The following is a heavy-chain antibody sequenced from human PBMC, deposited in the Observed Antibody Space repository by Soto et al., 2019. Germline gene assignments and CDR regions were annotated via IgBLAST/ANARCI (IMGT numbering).Heavy chain of an antibody. J-gene: IGHJ4*02. Sequence: EVQLVESGGGLVKPGGSLRLSCAASGFTFSSYSMNWVRQAPGKGLEWVSSISSSSSYIYYADSVKGRFTISRDNAKNSLYLQLTSLRAEDTAVYYCARVVGAGYSSSWHLDYWGQGTLVTVSS. V-gene: IGHV3-21*01. CDR2: ISSSSSYI. CDR1: GFTFSSYS. D-gene: IGHD6-13*01. CDR3: ARVVGAGYSSSWHLDY.